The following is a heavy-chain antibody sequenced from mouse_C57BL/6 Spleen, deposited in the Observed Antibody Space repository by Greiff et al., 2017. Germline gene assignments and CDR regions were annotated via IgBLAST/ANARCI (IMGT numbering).Heavy chain of an antibody. J-gene: IGHJ4*01. CDR2: FHPYNDDT. Sequence: QVQLKESGAELVKPGASVKMSCKASGYTFTTYPIEWMKQNHGKSLEWIGNFHPYNDDTKYNEKFKGKATLTVEKSSSTFYLELSRLTSDDSAVYYCAFIYYDYERGYAMDYWGQGTSVTVSS. CDR1: GYTFTTYP. CDR3: AFIYYDYERGYAMDY. V-gene: IGHV1-47*01. D-gene: IGHD2-4*01.